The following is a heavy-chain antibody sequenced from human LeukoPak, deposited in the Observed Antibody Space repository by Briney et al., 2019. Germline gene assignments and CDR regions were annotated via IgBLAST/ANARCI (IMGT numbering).Heavy chain of an antibody. D-gene: IGHD5-12*01. CDR1: GFTFSSYG. V-gene: IGHV3-30*03. Sequence: PGGSLRLSCAASGFTFSSYGMHWVRQAPGKGLEWVAVISYDGSNKYYADSVKGRFTISRDNSKNTLYLQMNSLRAEDTAVYYCPRSGSFDYWGQGTLVTVSS. CDR3: PRSGSFDY. J-gene: IGHJ4*02. CDR2: ISYDGSNK.